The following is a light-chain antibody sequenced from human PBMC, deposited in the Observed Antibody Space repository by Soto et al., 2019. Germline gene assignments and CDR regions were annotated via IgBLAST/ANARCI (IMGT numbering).Light chain of an antibody. CDR1: QSVSSSY. CDR2: GAS. Sequence: EIVLTQSPGTLSLSPGERATLSCSASQSVSSSYLAWYQQKPGQAPRLLIYGASSRATGIPDRFSGSGSGTDFNLTISRLEPEDFAVYYCQQYGSSPPYTFGQGPKLEIK. CDR3: QQYGSSPPYT. J-gene: IGKJ2*01. V-gene: IGKV3-20*01.